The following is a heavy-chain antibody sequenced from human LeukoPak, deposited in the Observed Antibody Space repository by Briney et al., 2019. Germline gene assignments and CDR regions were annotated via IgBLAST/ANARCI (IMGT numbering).Heavy chain of an antibody. J-gene: IGHJ1*01. CDR1: GFTFSSYA. V-gene: IGHV3-23*01. D-gene: IGHD1-26*01. CDR3: AKDPGSYPEYFQH. CDR2: ISGSGGST. Sequence: GGSLRLSCAASGFTFSSYAMSWVRQAPGKGLEWVSAISGSGGSTYYADSVKGRFTISRDNSKNTLYLQMNSLRVEDTAVYYCAKDPGSYPEYFQHWGQGTLVTVSS.